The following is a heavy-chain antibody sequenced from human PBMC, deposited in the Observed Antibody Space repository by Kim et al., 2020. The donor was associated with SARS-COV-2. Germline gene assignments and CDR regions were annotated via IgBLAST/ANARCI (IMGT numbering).Heavy chain of an antibody. V-gene: IGHV1-18*01. Sequence: TNYAQKLQGRVTMTTDTSTSTAYMGLRSLRSDDTAVYYCARDYYGDWFDPWGQGTLVTVSS. J-gene: IGHJ5*02. D-gene: IGHD4-17*01. CDR3: ARDYYGDWFDP. CDR2: T.